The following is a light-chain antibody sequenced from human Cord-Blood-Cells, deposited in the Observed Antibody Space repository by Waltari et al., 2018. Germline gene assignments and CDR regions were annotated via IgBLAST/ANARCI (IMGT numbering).Light chain of an antibody. V-gene: IGKV1-33*01. Sequence: DIQMTQYPSSPSASVGDRVTITCQASQDISNYLNWYQQKPGKAPKLLIYDASNLETGVPSRFSGSGSGTDFTFTISSLQPEDIATYYCQQYDNLPLTFGGGTKVEIK. CDR3: QQYDNLPLT. CDR1: QDISNY. J-gene: IGKJ4*01. CDR2: DAS.